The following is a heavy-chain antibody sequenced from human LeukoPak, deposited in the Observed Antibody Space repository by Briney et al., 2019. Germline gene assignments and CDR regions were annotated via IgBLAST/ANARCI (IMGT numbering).Heavy chain of an antibody. J-gene: IGHJ4*02. CDR3: ARDRIPHGYDYVWGSYRPSEFDY. CDR1: GFTFSSYS. D-gene: IGHD3-16*02. Sequence: PGGSLRLSXAASGFTFSSYSMNWVRQAPGKGLEWVSYISSSSSTIYYADSVKGRFTISRDNAKNSLYLQMNSLRAEDTAVYYCARDRIPHGYDYVWGSYRPSEFDYWGQGTLVTVSS. CDR2: ISSSSSTI. V-gene: IGHV3-48*01.